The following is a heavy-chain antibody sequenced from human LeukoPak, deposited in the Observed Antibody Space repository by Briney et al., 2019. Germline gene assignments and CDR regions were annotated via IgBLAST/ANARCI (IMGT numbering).Heavy chain of an antibody. J-gene: IGHJ6*02. V-gene: IGHV3-48*03. D-gene: IGHD3-22*01. CDR2: ISSSGSTI. Sequence: GGSLRLSCAASGFTFSSYEMNSVRRAPGTGLEWVSYISSSGSTIYYADSVKGRFTISRDNAKNSLYLQMNSLRAEDTAVYYCSELGITMIWGVWGQGTTVTVSS. CDR3: SELGITMIWGV. CDR1: GFTFSSYE.